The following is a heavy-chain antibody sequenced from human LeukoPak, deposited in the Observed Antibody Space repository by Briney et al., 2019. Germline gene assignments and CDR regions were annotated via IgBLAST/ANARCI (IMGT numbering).Heavy chain of an antibody. D-gene: IGHD6-6*01. CDR2: IYPGDTDT. CDR3: ASSSRTRPLLCDY. Sequence: GESLKISCQGSGYSSTSYWIGWVRQMPGKGLEWMGIIYPGDTDTRYNPSFQGQVTISADKSISTAYLQWNSLKASDTAMYYCASSSRTRPLLCDYWGQGTLVTVSS. CDR1: GYSSTSYW. J-gene: IGHJ4*02. V-gene: IGHV5-51*01.